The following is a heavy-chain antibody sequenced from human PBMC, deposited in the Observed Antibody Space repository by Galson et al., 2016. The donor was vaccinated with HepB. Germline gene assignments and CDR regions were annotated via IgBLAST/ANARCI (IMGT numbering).Heavy chain of an antibody. CDR3: AKDGRIYCSSASCHDHFHY. D-gene: IGHD2-2*01. V-gene: IGHV3-30*18. Sequence: SLRLSCAASGFTFSSYGMHWVRQAPGKGLEWVAFTSYDGSNKSYADSEKGRFTISRANSKKTLYLQLNSRRAEDTAVYYCAKDGRIYCSSASCHDHFHYWGQGTLVTVSS. CDR2: TSYDGSNK. CDR1: GFTFSSYG. J-gene: IGHJ4*02.